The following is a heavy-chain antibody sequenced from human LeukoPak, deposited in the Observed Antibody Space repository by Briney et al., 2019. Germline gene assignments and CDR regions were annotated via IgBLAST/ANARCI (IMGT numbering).Heavy chain of an antibody. CDR3: ARGPPNWGYDY. Sequence: ASVKVSCKASGYTFTSYDFNWVRQATGQRHEWMGWMSPNSGDTGYAQKFQDRVTMTRNTSISTAYMELSSLRSDDTAVYYCARGPPNWGYDYWGPGTLVTVSS. CDR2: MSPNSGDT. V-gene: IGHV1-8*01. D-gene: IGHD7-27*01. J-gene: IGHJ4*02. CDR1: GYTFTSYD.